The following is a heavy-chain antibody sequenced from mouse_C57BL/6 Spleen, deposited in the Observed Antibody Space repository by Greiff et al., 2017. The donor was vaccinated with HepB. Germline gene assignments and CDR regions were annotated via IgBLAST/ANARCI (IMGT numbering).Heavy chain of an antibody. J-gene: IGHJ1*03. CDR3: GSFSYWSFDV. CDR2: IHPNSGST. Sequence: VQLQQPGAELVKPGASVKLSCKASGYTFTSYWMHWVKQRPGQGLEWIGMIHPNSGSTNYNEKFKSKATLTVDKSSSTAYMQLSSLTSEDSAVYYCGSFSYWSFDVWGTGTTVTVSS. V-gene: IGHV1-64*01. CDR1: GYTFTSYW.